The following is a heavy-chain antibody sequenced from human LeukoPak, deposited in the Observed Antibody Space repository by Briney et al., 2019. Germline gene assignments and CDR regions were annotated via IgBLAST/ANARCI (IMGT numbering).Heavy chain of an antibody. Sequence: PSETLSLTCTVSGGSISSSSYYWGWIRQPPGKGLEWIGSIYYSGSTYYNLSLKSRVTISVDTSKNQFSLKLSSVTAADTAVYYCARHADSGLWFGELLHLDYWGQGTLVTVSS. CDR3: ARHADSGLWFGELLHLDY. CDR2: IYYSGST. J-gene: IGHJ4*02. D-gene: IGHD3-10*01. V-gene: IGHV4-39*01. CDR1: GGSISSSSYY.